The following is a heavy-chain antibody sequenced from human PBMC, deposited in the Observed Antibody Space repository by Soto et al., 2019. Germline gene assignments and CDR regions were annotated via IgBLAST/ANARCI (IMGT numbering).Heavy chain of an antibody. CDR2: IYPDDSDT. J-gene: IGHJ6*02. D-gene: IGHD2-21*01. V-gene: IGHV5-51*01. CDR3: ARHPSSGWGSGYYYGMAV. Sequence: PGESLKISCKGSGYSFTTYWVGWVRQMPGKGLEWMGIIYPDDSDTRYSPSFQGQVTISADKSISTAYLQWSSLKASDTAMYYCARHPSSGWGSGYYYGMAVWGQGTTVTVSS. CDR1: GYSFTTYW.